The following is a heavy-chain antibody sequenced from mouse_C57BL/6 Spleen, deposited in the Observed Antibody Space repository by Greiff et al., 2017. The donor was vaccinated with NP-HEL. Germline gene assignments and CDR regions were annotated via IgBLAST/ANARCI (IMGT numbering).Heavy chain of an antibody. CDR1: GFTFSSYG. CDR3: ARQNWDAWFAY. CDR2: ISSGGSYT. J-gene: IGHJ3*01. V-gene: IGHV5-6*01. Sequence: VQLKESGGDLVKPGGSLKLSCAASGFTFSSYGMSWVRQTPDKRLEWVATISSGGSYTYYPDSVKGRFTISRDNAKNTLYLQMSSLKSEDTAMYYCARQNWDAWFAYWGQGTLVTVSA. D-gene: IGHD4-1*01.